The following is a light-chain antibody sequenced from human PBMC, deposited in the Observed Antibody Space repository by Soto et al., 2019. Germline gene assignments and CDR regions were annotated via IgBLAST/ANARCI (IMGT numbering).Light chain of an antibody. CDR3: QQYGTSPYT. CDR2: GAC. J-gene: IGKJ2*01. CDR1: QSVSNNY. Sequence: EIVLTQSPGTLSLSPGERATLSCRASQSVSNNYLAWYQQKPGQAPRLLIYGACNRATGSPDRFSGSGSGTDFTLTISRLEPEDLAVYYCQQYGTSPYTFGRGTKLEIK. V-gene: IGKV3-20*01.